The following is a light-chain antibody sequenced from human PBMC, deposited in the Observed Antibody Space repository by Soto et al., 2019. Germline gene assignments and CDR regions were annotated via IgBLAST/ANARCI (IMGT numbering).Light chain of an antibody. CDR1: QGISSW. J-gene: IGKJ1*01. CDR2: DAS. V-gene: IGKV1-5*01. CDR3: QQYNSYSPT. Sequence: DIQMTQSPSTLSESVEDKFPFTGRAIQGISSWLAWYQQKPGKPPKLLIYDASSLESGVPSRFSGSGSGTEFTLTISSLQPDDFATYYCQQYNSYSPTFGQGTKVEIK.